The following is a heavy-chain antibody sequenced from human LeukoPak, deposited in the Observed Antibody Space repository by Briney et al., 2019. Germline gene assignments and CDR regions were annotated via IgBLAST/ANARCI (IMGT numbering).Heavy chain of an antibody. D-gene: IGHD4-23*01. Sequence: ASVKVSCKASGYTFTSYYMHWVRQAPGQGLEWMRIINPSGGSTSYAQKFQGRVTMTRDTSTSTVYMELSSLRSEDTAVYYCARSAGGHWYFDLWGRGTLVTVSS. CDR3: ARSAGGHWYFDL. CDR2: INPSGGST. CDR1: GYTFTSYY. J-gene: IGHJ2*01. V-gene: IGHV1-46*01.